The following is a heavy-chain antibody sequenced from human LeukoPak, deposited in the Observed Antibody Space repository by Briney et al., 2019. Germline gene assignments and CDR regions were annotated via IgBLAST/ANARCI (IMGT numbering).Heavy chain of an antibody. CDR2: INPNSGGT. Sequence: GASVKVSCKASGYTFTGYYMHWVRQAPGQGLEWMGWINPNSGGTNYAQKFQGRVTMTRDTSISTAYMELSRLRSDDTAVYYCARGRELHHYYYYYMDVWGKGTTVTVSS. V-gene: IGHV1-2*02. CDR3: ARGRELHHYYYYYMDV. J-gene: IGHJ6*03. D-gene: IGHD1-26*01. CDR1: GYTFTGYY.